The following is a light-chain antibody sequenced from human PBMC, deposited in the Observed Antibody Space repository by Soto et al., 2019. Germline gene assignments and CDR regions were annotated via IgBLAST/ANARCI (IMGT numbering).Light chain of an antibody. V-gene: IGKV1-9*01. Sequence: DIQLTQSPSFLSASVGDRVTISCRASQGISDYLAWYQQKPGKAPKLLIYGASTLQSGVPSRFSGSAAGTEFSITISSLQHEDFATYFCQQLNAYPHTFGEGTKLEIK. J-gene: IGKJ4*01. CDR3: QQLNAYPHT. CDR1: QGISDY. CDR2: GAS.